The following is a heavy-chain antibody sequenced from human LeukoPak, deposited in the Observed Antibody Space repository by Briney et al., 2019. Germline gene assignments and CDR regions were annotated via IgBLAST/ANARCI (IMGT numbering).Heavy chain of an antibody. Sequence: GGSLRLSCAASGFTFSNYPMHWVRQAPGKGLEYVSAINTNGGSTYYANSVKGRFIISRDNSENTLYLQMGSLRTEDMAVYYCARVGDGYSFDYWGQGTLVTVSS. CDR3: ARVGDGYSFDY. CDR1: GFTFSNYP. CDR2: INTNGGST. V-gene: IGHV3-64*01. J-gene: IGHJ4*02. D-gene: IGHD5-24*01.